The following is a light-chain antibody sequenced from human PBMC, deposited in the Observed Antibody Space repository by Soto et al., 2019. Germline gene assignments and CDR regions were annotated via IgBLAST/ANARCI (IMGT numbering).Light chain of an antibody. V-gene: IGKV1-39*01. CDR1: QRISSY. CDR2: AAS. J-gene: IGKJ3*01. Sequence: DIQKTQSPSSLSASVGDRVTITCRASQRISSYLNWYQQKPGKAPKLLIYAASSLQSGVPSRFSGSGSGTDFTLTISSLQPEDFATYYCQQSFSTPVTFGPGTKVDIK. CDR3: QQSFSTPVT.